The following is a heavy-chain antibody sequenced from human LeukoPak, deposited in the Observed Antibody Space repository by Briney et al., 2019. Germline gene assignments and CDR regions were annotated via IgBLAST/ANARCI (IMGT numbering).Heavy chain of an antibody. CDR1: GGSVSSGSYY. D-gene: IGHD3-22*01. J-gene: IGHJ4*02. V-gene: IGHV4-61*01. CDR2: IYYSGST. Sequence: SETLSLTCTVSGGSVSSGSYYWSWIRQPPGKGLEWIGYIYYSGSTNYNPSLKSRVTISVDTSKNQFSLRLSSVTAADTAVYYCARDGSSGYYFSDWGQGTLVAVSS. CDR3: ARDGSSGYYFSD.